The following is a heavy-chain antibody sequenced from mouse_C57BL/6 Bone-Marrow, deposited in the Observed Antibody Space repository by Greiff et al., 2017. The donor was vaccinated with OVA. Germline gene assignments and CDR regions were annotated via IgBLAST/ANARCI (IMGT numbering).Heavy chain of an antibody. J-gene: IGHJ3*01. D-gene: IGHD3-1*01. CDR2: IYPRSGNT. CDR3: ARSRGSRWFAY. Sequence: QVQLQQSGAELARPGASVKLSCKASGYTFTSYGISWVKQRTGQGLEWIGVIYPRSGNTYYNEKFKGKATLTADKSSSTAYMELRSLTSEDSAVYFCARSRGSRWFAYWGQGTLVTVSA. V-gene: IGHV1-81*01. CDR1: GYTFTSYG.